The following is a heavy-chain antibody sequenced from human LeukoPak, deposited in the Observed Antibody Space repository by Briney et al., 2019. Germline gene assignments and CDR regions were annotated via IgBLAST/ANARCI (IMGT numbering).Heavy chain of an antibody. Sequence: GESLKISCEGSGYSFGNRWIGWVRQMPGKGLVWMGIIYPDDSDTIYKPSFEGQVTISADTSISTAYLQWSSLKASDTAMYYCARGAYGSGSSYIYYGMDAWGQGTTVTVS. D-gene: IGHD3-10*01. CDR2: IYPDDSDT. J-gene: IGHJ6*01. V-gene: IGHV5-51*01. CDR1: GYSFGNRW. CDR3: ARGAYGSGSSYIYYGMDA.